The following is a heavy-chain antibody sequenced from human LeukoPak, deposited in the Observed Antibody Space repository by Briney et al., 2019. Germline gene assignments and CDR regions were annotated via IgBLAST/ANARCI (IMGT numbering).Heavy chain of an antibody. J-gene: IGHJ4*02. V-gene: IGHV3-15*01. Sequence: GGSLRLSCAASGFTFSNAWMSWVRQAPGKGLEWVGRIKSKTDDGTTDYAAPVKGRFTISRDDSKNTLYLQMNSLKTEDTAVYYCTTEEWSYNFDYWGQGTLVTVSS. D-gene: IGHD3-3*01. CDR2: IKSKTDDGTT. CDR1: GFTFSNAW. CDR3: TTEEWSYNFDY.